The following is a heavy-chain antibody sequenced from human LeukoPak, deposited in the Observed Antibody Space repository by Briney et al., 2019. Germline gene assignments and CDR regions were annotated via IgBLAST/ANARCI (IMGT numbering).Heavy chain of an antibody. V-gene: IGHV3-23*01. CDR2: ISGSGGST. J-gene: IGHJ2*01. D-gene: IGHD1-7*01. CDR3: AKGNSDPNWYFDL. CDR1: GFTFSSYA. Sequence: GGSLRHSCAASGFTFSSYAMSWVRQAPGKGLEWVSAISGSGGSTYYADSVKGRFTISRDNSKNTLYLQMNSLRAEDTAVYYCAKGNSDPNWYFDLWGRGTLVTVSS.